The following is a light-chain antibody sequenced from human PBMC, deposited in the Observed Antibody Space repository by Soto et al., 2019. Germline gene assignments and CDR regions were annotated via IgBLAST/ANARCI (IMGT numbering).Light chain of an antibody. J-gene: IGLJ1*01. Sequence: QSVLTQPPSVSAAPGQKVTISCSGSSSNIGNNFVTWYQQLPGTAPKLLIYDNNKRPSGIPDRFSGSQSGTSATLGITGLQTGDEAVYYCGSWDRSLTYVFGTGTKVT. CDR2: DNN. V-gene: IGLV1-51*01. CDR3: GSWDRSLTYV. CDR1: SSNIGNNF.